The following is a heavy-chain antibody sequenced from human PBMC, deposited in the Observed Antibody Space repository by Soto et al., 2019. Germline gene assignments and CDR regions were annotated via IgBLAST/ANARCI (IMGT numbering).Heavy chain of an antibody. Sequence: PGGSLRLSCAASGFTFSSYSMNWVRQAPGKGLEWVGRIKSKANGETIDYAAPVKGRFTISRDDSKDTVYLQMNSLKTEDTAVYFCTTEGLRYYWGQGTLVTVSS. D-gene: IGHD2-15*01. CDR2: IKSKANGETI. J-gene: IGHJ4*02. CDR3: TTEGLRYY. V-gene: IGHV3-15*07. CDR1: GFTFSSYS.